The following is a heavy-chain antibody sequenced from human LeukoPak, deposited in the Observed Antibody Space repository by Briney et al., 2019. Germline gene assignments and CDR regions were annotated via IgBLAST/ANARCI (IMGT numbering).Heavy chain of an antibody. CDR2: IYTSGST. V-gene: IGHV4-61*02. CDR3: AREQDLRYSSSWPEDAFDI. J-gene: IGHJ3*02. D-gene: IGHD6-13*01. CDR1: GGSISSGSYY. Sequence: PSETLSLTCTVSGGSISSGSYYWSWIRQPAGKGLEWIGRIYTSGSTNYNPSLKSRVTISVDTSKNQFSLKLSSVTAADTAVYYCAREQDLRYSSSWPEDAFDIWGQGTMVTVSS.